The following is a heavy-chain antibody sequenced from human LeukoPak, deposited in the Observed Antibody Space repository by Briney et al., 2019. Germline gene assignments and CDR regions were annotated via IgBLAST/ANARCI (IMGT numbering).Heavy chain of an antibody. J-gene: IGHJ4*02. CDR2: IKQDASDK. CDR3: VRDPVDY. Sequence: GGSLRLSCAASGFTFTNYWMSWVRQAPGKGLEWAASIKQDASDKYYVDSVKGRFTISRDNAKNSLFLQMISLRAEDTALYYCVRDPVDYWGQGILVTVSS. CDR1: GFTFTNYW. V-gene: IGHV3-7*01.